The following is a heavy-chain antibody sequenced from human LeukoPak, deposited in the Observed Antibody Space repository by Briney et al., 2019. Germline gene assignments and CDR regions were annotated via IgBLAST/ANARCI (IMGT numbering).Heavy chain of an antibody. CDR1: GGSFSGYY. D-gene: IGHD3-9*01. V-gene: IGHV4-34*01. CDR2: INHSGST. Sequence: SETLSLTCAVYGGSFSGYYWSWIRQPPGKGLEWIGEINHSGSTNYNPSLKSRVTISVDTSKNQFSLKLSSVTAADTAVYYCERGDTATSDWGQGTLVTVSS. CDR3: ERGDTATSD. J-gene: IGHJ4*02.